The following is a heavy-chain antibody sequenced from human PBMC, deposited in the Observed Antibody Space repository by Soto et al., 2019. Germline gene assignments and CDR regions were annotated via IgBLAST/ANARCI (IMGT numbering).Heavy chain of an antibody. CDR2: ISGFNGKT. D-gene: IGHD3-10*01. V-gene: IGHV1-18*01. CDR1: GYTFTSTG. J-gene: IGHJ4*02. Sequence: QVQLVQSGAEATKPGASVKVSCKASGYTFTSTGINWVRQAPGQGPEWMGWISGFNGKTNYAQKFQGRVTMTTDTSTTTAYLEERSLTSDDTAVYYCARDLDGSGSYYTDYWGQGTLVTVSS. CDR3: ARDLDGSGSYYTDY.